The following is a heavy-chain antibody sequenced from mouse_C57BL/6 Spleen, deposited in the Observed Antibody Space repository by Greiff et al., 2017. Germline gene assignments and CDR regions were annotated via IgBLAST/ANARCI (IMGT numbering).Heavy chain of an antibody. D-gene: IGHD2-2*01. V-gene: IGHV1-18*01. J-gene: IGHJ3*01. CDR3: ALYYGYGAWFAY. CDR2: INPNNGGT. Sequence: EVQLQESGPELVKPGASVKIPCMASGYTFTDYNMDWVKQSHGKSLEWIGDINPNNGGTIYNQKFKGKATLTVDKSSSTAYMELRSLTSEDTAVYYCALYYGYGAWFAYWGQGTLVTVSA. CDR1: GYTFTDYN.